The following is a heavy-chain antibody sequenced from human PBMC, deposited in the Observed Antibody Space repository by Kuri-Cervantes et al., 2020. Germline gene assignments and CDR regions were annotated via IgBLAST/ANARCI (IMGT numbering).Heavy chain of an antibody. CDR2: ISGSGGST. D-gene: IGHD3-9*01. V-gene: IGHV3-23*01. CDR1: GFTFSSYG. Sequence: GGSLRLSCAASGFTFSSYGMHWVRRAPGKGLEWVSAISGSGGSTYYADSVKGRFTISRDNSKNTLYLQMNSLRAEDTAVYYCAKPRGYDILTGYYLMSFDYWGRGTLVTVSS. J-gene: IGHJ4*02. CDR3: AKPRGYDILTGYYLMSFDY.